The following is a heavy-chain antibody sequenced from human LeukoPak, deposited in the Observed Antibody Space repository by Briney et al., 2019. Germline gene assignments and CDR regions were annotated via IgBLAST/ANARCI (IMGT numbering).Heavy chain of an antibody. CDR3: ARSQQLVREYFDY. J-gene: IGHJ4*02. D-gene: IGHD6-13*01. V-gene: IGHV1-24*01. CDR1: GYTLTELS. Sequence: ASVKVSCKVSGYTLTELSMHWVRQAPGKGLEWMGGFDPEDGETVYAQKFQGRVTMTEDTSTDTAYMEMSSLRSDDTAVYYCARSQQLVREYFDYWGQGTLVTVSS. CDR2: FDPEDGET.